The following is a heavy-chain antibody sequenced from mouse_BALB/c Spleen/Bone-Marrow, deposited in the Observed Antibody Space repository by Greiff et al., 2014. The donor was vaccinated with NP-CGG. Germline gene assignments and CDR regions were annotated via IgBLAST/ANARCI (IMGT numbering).Heavy chain of an antibody. CDR2: ISSGGGYI. Sequence: DVQLQESGGGLVKPGGSLKLSCAVSGFTFSSYAMSWVRQTPEKRLEWVAAISSGGGYIYYPDNVKGRFTISRDNAKNILYLQMSSLRSEDTAMYYCTRRPDAYNWYFDVWGAGTTVTVSS. CDR1: GFTFSSYA. V-gene: IGHV5-9-3*01. CDR3: TRRPDAYNWYFDV. J-gene: IGHJ1*01. D-gene: IGHD2-3*01.